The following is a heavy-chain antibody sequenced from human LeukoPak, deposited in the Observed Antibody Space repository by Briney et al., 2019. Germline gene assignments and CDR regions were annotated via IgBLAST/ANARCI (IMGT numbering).Heavy chain of an antibody. V-gene: IGHV3-21*04. CDR1: GSNLNYFS. CDR2: ISRTSTYI. Sequence: GGSLRLSCAASGSNLNYFSMNWVRQAPGKGLEWVSSISRTSTYIYYADSVKGRFTISRDNSKNTLYLQMNSLRAEDTAVYYCARGGSYLSAFDIWGQGTMVTVSS. CDR3: ARGGSYLSAFDI. D-gene: IGHD1-26*01. J-gene: IGHJ3*02.